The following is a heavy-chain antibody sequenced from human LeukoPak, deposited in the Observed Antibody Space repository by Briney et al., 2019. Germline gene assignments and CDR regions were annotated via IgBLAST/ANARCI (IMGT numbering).Heavy chain of an antibody. CDR2: ISGSGGST. Sequence: GGSLRLSCAASGFTFSSYAMSWVRQAPGKGLEWVSAISGSGGSTYYADSVKGRFTISRDNSKNTLYLQMNSLRAEDTAVYYCATDNSPAITMIVVVITGPFDYWGQGTLVTVSS. J-gene: IGHJ4*02. V-gene: IGHV3-23*01. CDR3: ATDNSPAITMIVVVITGPFDY. CDR1: GFTFSSYA. D-gene: IGHD3-22*01.